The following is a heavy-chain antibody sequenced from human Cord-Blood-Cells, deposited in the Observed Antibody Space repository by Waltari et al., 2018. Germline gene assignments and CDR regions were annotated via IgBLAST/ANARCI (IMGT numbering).Heavy chain of an antibody. CDR1: GGSFSGYY. CDR2: IKHSGST. Sequence: QVQLQQWGAGLLKPSETLSLTCAVYGGSFSGYYWSWIRQPPGKGLEWIGEIKHSGSTNYNPSLKSRVTISVDTSKNQFSLKLSSVTAADTAVYYCARGENTGNDYWGQGTLVTVSS. V-gene: IGHV4-34*01. J-gene: IGHJ4*02. CDR3: ARGENTGNDY. D-gene: IGHD3-10*01.